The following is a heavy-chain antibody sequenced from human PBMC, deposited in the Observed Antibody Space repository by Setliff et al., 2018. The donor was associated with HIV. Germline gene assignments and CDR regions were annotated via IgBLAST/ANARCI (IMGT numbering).Heavy chain of an antibody. V-gene: IGHV4-34*01. D-gene: IGHD3-9*01. CDR1: GGSFSGYS. Sequence: SETLSLTCAVYGGSFSGYSWTWIRQTPAGGLEWIGEINHSGTTNDNPSLKSRVTMSVDTSKNQFSLKLTSVTAADTAVYYCARCSYLDWFDYFDSWGQGTLVTVSS. CDR3: ARCSYLDWFDYFDS. CDR2: INHSGTT. J-gene: IGHJ4*02.